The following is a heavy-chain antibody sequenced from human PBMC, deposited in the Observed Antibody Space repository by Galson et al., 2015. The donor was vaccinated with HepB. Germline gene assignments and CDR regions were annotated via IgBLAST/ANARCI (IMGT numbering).Heavy chain of an antibody. V-gene: IGHV3-23*01. CDR2: ISGSGGST. J-gene: IGHJ4*02. CDR1: GFTFSSYA. CDR3: AKFSVPVVPAALVDY. D-gene: IGHD2-2*01. Sequence: SLRLSCAASGFTFSSYAMSWVRQAPGKGLGWVSAISGSGGSTYYADSVKGRFTISRDNSKNTLYLQVNSLRAEDTAVYYCAKFSVPVVPAALVDYWGQGTLVTVSS.